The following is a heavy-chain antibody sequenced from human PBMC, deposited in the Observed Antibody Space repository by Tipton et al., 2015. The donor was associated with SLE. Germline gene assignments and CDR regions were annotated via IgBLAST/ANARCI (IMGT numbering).Heavy chain of an antibody. Sequence: TLSLTCTVSGGSISSHYWSWIRQPPGKGLEWIGYIYYSVSTNYNPSLKSRVTISVDTSKNQFSLKLSSVTAADTAVYYCARGLGTYYYATWGQGTLVTVSS. CDR3: ARGLGTYYYAT. J-gene: IGHJ4*02. CDR1: GGSISSHY. D-gene: IGHD3-10*01. CDR2: IYYSVST. V-gene: IGHV4-59*11.